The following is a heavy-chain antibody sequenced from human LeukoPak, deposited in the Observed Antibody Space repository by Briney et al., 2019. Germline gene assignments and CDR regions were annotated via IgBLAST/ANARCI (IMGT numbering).Heavy chain of an antibody. Sequence: AETLSLTCAVYGWSFSGYYWSGIRQPPGKGLEWIGEINHSGSTNYNPSLKSRVTMSVDPSKTQLSLKLSSVTAADTAVYYCARGHNWFDPWGQGTLVTVPS. J-gene: IGHJ5*02. CDR3: ARGHNWFDP. CDR2: INHSGST. CDR1: GWSFSGYY. V-gene: IGHV4-34*01.